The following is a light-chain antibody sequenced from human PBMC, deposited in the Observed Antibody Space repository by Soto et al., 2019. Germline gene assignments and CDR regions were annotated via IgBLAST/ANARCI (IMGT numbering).Light chain of an antibody. V-gene: IGKV1-27*01. Sequence: DIQMTQSPSSLSASVGGRVTITCRPSQGISNYLARYQQKPGKDPVPLIFAASTLQPGVPSRFSSSGSGTDFTLILSGLQPEDVATYHRQSYKTDRPPSGQLTR. CDR3: QSYKTDRPP. J-gene: IGKJ5*01. CDR2: AAS. CDR1: QGISNY.